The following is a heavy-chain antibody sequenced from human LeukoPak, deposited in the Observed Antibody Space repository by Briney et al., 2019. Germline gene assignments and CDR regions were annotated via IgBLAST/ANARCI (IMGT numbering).Heavy chain of an antibody. CDR3: ARDFSDYGMDV. Sequence: PGGSLRLFCGASGFTVSNNYMSWVRQAPGKGLEWVSVIYSGGDTYYADSVKGRFTISRDNSKNTLYLQMNSLRAEDTAVYYCARDFSDYGMDVWGQGTTVTVSS. CDR1: GFTVSNNY. J-gene: IGHJ6*02. V-gene: IGHV3-53*01. CDR2: IYSGGDT.